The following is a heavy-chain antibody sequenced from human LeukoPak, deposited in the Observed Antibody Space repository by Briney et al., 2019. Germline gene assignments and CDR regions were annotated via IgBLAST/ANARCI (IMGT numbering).Heavy chain of an antibody. CDR2: VGISSGNT. V-gene: IGHV3-48*01. D-gene: IGHD2-2*01. Sequence: GGSLRLSCAASGFTFSDYSMNWVRQAPGKGLEWISYVGISSGNTKYADSVKGRFTISGDKAKNSLYLQMNSLRVEDAAVYYCARDTKYAFDNWGQGTLVTVSS. CDR3: ARDTKYAFDN. CDR1: GFTFSDYS. J-gene: IGHJ4*02.